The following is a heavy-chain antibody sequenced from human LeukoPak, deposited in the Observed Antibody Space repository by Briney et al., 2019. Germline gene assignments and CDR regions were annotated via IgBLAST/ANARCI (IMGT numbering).Heavy chain of an antibody. V-gene: IGHV4-30-4*01. D-gene: IGHD3-22*01. Sequence: SETLSLTCTVSGGSISSGDYYWSWIRQPPGKGLEWIGYIYYSGSTYYNPSLKSRVTISVDTSKNQFSLKLSSVTAADTAVYYCARINCDSSGYYRPVGMDVWGQGTTVTVSS. CDR2: IYYSGST. CDR3: ARINCDSSGYYRPVGMDV. J-gene: IGHJ6*02. CDR1: GGSISSGDYY.